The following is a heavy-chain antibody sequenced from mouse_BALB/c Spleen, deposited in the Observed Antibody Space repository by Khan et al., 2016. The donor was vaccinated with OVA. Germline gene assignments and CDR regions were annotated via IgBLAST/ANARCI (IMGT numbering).Heavy chain of an antibody. D-gene: IGHD1-2*01. CDR2: IWAGGST. J-gene: IGHJ4*01. V-gene: IGHV2-9*02. CDR3: AREATIYYYGYRNMDN. CDR1: GFSLTSYG. Sequence: QVQLKESGPGLVAPSQNLSITCTVSGFSLTSYGVHWVRQPPGKGLDWLGVIWAGGSTSYNSALMSRLSISKDNSKSHVFLEMSSLQTDDTAMYYCAREATIYYYGYRNMDNWGQGTSVTVSS.